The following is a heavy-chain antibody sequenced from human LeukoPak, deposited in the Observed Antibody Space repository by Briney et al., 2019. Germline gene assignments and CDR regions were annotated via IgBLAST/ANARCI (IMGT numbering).Heavy chain of an antibody. CDR2: IRNDGNKK. V-gene: IGHV3-30*02. CDR3: ARDRTTIFGVVLDY. Sequence: GGSLRPSCAASGFTFSSYGMHWVRQAPGKGLDWVAFIRNDGNKKNYAESVKGRFTISRDNAKKSLYLQINSLRAEDTAVYYCARDRTTIFGVVLDYWGQGTLVTVSS. D-gene: IGHD3-3*01. J-gene: IGHJ4*02. CDR1: GFTFSSYG.